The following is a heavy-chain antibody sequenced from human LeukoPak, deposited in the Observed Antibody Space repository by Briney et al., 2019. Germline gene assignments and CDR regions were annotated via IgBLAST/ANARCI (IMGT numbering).Heavy chain of an antibody. J-gene: IGHJ6*02. CDR2: IYYSGST. CDR1: GGSISSYY. CDR3: AREDMDGMDV. D-gene: IGHD2-15*01. Sequence: SETLSLTRTVSGGSISSYYWSWIRQPPGKGLEWIGYIYYSGSTNYNPSLKSRVTISVDTSKNQFSLKLSSVTAADTAVYYCAREDMDGMDVWGQGTTVTVSS. V-gene: IGHV4-59*01.